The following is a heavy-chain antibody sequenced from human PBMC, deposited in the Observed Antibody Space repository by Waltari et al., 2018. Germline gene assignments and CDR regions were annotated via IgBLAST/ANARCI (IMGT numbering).Heavy chain of an antibody. V-gene: IGHV4-38-2*01. D-gene: IGHD2-15*01. CDR2: IYHSGST. CDR1: GYSISSGYY. Sequence: QVQLQESGPGLVKPSETLSLTCAVSGYSISSGYYWGWIRQPPGKGREWIGSIYHSGSTYYNPSLKSRVTISVDTSKNQFSLKLSSVTAADTAVYYCARMVVVAANLDYWGQGTLVTVSS. J-gene: IGHJ4*02. CDR3: ARMVVVAANLDY.